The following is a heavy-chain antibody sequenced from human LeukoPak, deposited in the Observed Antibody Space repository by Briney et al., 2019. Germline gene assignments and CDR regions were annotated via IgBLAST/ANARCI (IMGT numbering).Heavy chain of an antibody. V-gene: IGHV4-4*07. CDR1: GGSISTHY. CDR2: IHTSGNT. J-gene: IGHJ4*02. CDR3: ARNPVTGSNPKFDY. Sequence: PSETLSFTCTVSGGSISTHYWSWIRQPAGKALELIGRIHTSGNTNYNPSLKSRVTMSVDTSRNQFSLKLTSVTAADTAVYYCARNPVTGSNPKFDYWGQGTLVTVSS. D-gene: IGHD3-9*01.